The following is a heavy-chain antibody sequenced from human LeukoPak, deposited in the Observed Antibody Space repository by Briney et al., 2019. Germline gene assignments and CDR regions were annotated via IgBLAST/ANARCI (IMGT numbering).Heavy chain of an antibody. CDR1: GFTFSSYA. CDR3: AKDPATYYYGSDDDWFDP. Sequence: PGGSLRLSCAASGFTFSSYAMSWVRQAPGKGLEWVSAISGSGGSTYYADSVKGRFTISRDNSKNTLYLQMYSLRAEDTAVYYCAKDPATYYYGSDDDWFDPWGQGTLVTVSS. J-gene: IGHJ5*02. V-gene: IGHV3-23*01. CDR2: ISGSGGST. D-gene: IGHD3-10*01.